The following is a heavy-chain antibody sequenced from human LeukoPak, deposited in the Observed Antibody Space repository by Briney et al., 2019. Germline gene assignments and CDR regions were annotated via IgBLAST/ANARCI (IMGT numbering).Heavy chain of an antibody. Sequence: ASVKLSCKASGYTFTSYYMHWVRQAPGQGLEWMGIINTSGGCTSHAQKFQGRVTMTRATSTSPVYMELSSLRSEDTAVYYCARSNNYYASSGYYAKTRRDFDYWGQGTLVTVSS. D-gene: IGHD3-22*01. CDR1: GYTFTSYY. CDR2: INTSGGCT. J-gene: IGHJ4*02. CDR3: ARSNNYYASSGYYAKTRRDFDY. V-gene: IGHV1-46*01.